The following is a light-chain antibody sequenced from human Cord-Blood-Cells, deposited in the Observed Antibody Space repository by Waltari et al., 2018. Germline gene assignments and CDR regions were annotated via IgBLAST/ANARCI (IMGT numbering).Light chain of an antibody. CDR2: AAS. CDR3: QQSYSTPPST. CDR1: QSISSY. J-gene: IGKJ5*01. Sequence: DIQMTQSPSSLSASVGDRVTITCRASQSISSYLNWYQQEPGKAPKLLIYAASSLQSGVPSSFSGSGSRTDFTLTISSLQPEDFATYYCQQSYSTPPSTFGQGTRLEIK. V-gene: IGKV1-39*01.